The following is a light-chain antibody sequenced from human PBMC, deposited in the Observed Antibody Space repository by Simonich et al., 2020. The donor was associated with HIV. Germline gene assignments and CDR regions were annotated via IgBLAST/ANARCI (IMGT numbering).Light chain of an antibody. Sequence: DIQMTQSPSSLSASVGDRVTITCQASQDINNYLNWYQQKPGKAPKLLLYDASNLKIGVPSRFSGCGSGTDFSFTISSLQPEDVATYYCQQHDNPYTFGQGTKLEIK. J-gene: IGKJ2*01. CDR2: DAS. CDR3: QQHDNPYT. CDR1: QDINNY. V-gene: IGKV1-33*01.